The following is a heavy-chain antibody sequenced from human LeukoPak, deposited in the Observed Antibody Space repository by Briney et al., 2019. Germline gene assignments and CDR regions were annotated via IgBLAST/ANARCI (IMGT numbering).Heavy chain of an antibody. V-gene: IGHV1-69*04. CDR1: GYAFTSYG. CDR3: ASGRGVWGSYRYTPDDAFDI. D-gene: IGHD3-16*02. J-gene: IGHJ3*02. Sequence: SVKVSCKASGYAFTSYGISWVRQAPGQGLEWMGRIIPILGIVNYAQKFQGRVTITADKSTSTAYMELSSLRSEDTAVYYCASGRGVWGSYRYTPDDAFDIWGQGTMVTVSS. CDR2: IIPILGIV.